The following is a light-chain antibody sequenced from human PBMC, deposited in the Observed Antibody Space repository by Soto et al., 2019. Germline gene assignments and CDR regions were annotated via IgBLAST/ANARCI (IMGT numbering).Light chain of an antibody. CDR2: EVS. CDR3: SSYTRSSSVV. J-gene: IGLJ2*01. Sequence: QSALTQPASVSGSPGQAITISCTGTSSDVGGYKFVSWYQHHPGKDPKLIIYEVSNRPSGVSNRFSGSKSGNTASLTISGLQAEDEADYYCSSYTRSSSVVFGGGTKLTVL. CDR1: SSDVGGYKF. V-gene: IGLV2-14*01.